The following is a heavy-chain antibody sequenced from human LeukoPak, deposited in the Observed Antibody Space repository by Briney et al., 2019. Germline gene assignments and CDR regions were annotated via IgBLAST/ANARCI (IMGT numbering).Heavy chain of an antibody. CDR1: GGSFSGYY. J-gene: IGHJ4*02. V-gene: IGHV4-34*01. CDR3: ARDPSHVDYGDYPD. CDR2: INHSGST. Sequence: PSETLSLTCAVYGGSFSGYYWSWIRQPPGKGLEWIGEINHSGSTNYNPSLKSRVSISADMSKNHFSLKLSSVTAADTAVYYCARDPSHVDYGDYPDWGQGTLVTVSS. D-gene: IGHD4-17*01.